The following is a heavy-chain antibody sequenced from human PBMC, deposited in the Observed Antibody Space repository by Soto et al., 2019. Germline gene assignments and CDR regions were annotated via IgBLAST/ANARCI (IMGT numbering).Heavy chain of an antibody. D-gene: IGHD5-12*01. V-gene: IGHV1-69*12. J-gene: IGHJ2*01. CDR1: GGTFSSYT. Sequence: QVQLVQSGAEVKKPGSSVTVSCKASGGTFSSYTISWVRQAPGHGLEWMGGIIPIFGTANYAQKIPGRVTTTADESTSTAYMELSSLRSEDKAVYYCARGNHRWLQLWYFDLWGRGTLVTVSS. CDR2: IIPIFGTA. CDR3: ARGNHRWLQLWYFDL.